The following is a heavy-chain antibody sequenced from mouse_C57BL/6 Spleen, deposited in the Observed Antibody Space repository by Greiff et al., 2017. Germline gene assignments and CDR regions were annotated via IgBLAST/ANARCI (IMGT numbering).Heavy chain of an antibody. CDR2: IRSKSSNYAT. J-gene: IGHJ3*01. Sequence: EVQGVESGGGLVPPKGSLKLSCAASGFTFNTYAMHWVRQAPGKGLEWVARIRSKSSNYATYYADSVKYRFTISRDDSQSMLYLQMNNLKTEDTAIYYCVRVHYYGSSFAYWGQGTLVTVSA. D-gene: IGHD1-1*01. CDR3: VRVHYYGSSFAY. V-gene: IGHV10-3*01. CDR1: GFTFNTYA.